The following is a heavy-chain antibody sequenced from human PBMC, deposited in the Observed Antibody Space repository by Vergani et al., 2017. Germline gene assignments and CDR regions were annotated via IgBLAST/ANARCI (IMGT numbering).Heavy chain of an antibody. CDR1: GGSISSSSYY. CDR3: ARQGTYWGAFDI. CDR2: IYYSGST. Sequence: QLQLQESGPGLVKPSETLSLTCTVSGGSISSSSYYWGWIRQPPGKGLEWIGYIYYSGSTYYNPSLKSRVTISVDTSKNQFSLKLSSVTAADTAVYYCARQGTYWGAFDIWGQGTMVTVSS. D-gene: IGHD3-16*01. J-gene: IGHJ3*02. V-gene: IGHV4-39*07.